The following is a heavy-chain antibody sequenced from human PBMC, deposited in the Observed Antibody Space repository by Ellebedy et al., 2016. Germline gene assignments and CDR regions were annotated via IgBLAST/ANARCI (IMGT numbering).Heavy chain of an antibody. D-gene: IGHD4-23*01. Sequence: ASVKVSXKASGYTFTSYYMHWVRQAPGQGLEWMGIINPSGGSTSYAQKFQGRVTMTRDTSTSTVYMELSSLRSEDTAVYYCARRDYGGTTDYWGQGTLVTVSS. J-gene: IGHJ4*02. CDR3: ARRDYGGTTDY. CDR2: INPSGGST. V-gene: IGHV1-46*01. CDR1: GYTFTSYY.